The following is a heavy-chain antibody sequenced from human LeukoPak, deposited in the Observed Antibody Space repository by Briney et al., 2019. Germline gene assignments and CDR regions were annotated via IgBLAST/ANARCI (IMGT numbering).Heavy chain of an antibody. J-gene: IGHJ4*02. D-gene: IGHD1-26*01. V-gene: IGHV1-46*01. CDR1: GYTFTSHY. Sequence: ASVKVSCKASGYTFTSHYMHWVRQAPGQGLEWMGLINPSGSSTLYAQKFQGRDTMTRDMSTTTDYMELSSLRSEDTAVYYCARDRYGVRSGSCDYWGQGTLVTVSS. CDR3: ARDRYGVRSGSCDY. CDR2: INPSGSST.